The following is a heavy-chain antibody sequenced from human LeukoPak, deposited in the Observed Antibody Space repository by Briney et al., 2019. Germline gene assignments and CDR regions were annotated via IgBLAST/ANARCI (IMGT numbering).Heavy chain of an antibody. Sequence: GGSLRLSCADSGFTFSSYSMNWVRQAPGKGLEWVSSIFSSSSYIYYADSVKGRFTISRDNAKNSLYLQTNSLRAEDTAVYYCARDHNVIAAAGRSYYGMDVWGQGTTVTVSS. J-gene: IGHJ6*02. CDR3: ARDHNVIAAAGRSYYGMDV. CDR2: IFSSSSYI. V-gene: IGHV3-21*01. CDR1: GFTFSSYS. D-gene: IGHD6-13*01.